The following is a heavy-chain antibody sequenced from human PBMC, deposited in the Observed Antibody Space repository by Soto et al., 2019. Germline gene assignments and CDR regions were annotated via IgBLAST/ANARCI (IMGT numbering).Heavy chain of an antibody. CDR1: GFTFSSYA. J-gene: IGHJ6*02. V-gene: IGHV3-30-3*01. CDR3: ARALISSSWYDYSGMDV. Sequence: QVQLVESGGGVVQPGRSLRLSCAASGFTFSSYAMHWVRQAPGKGLEWVAVISYDGSNKYYADSVKGRFTISRDNSKNTLYLQMNSLRAEDTAVYYCARALISSSWYDYSGMDVWGQGTTVTVSS. D-gene: IGHD6-13*01. CDR2: ISYDGSNK.